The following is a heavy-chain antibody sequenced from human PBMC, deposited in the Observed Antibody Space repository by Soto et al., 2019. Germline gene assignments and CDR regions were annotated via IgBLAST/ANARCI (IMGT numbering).Heavy chain of an antibody. D-gene: IGHD4-17*01. CDR2: THYSGNT. CDR3: ARHTATIRAGFDY. CDR1: GASISSYY. J-gene: IGHJ4*02. Sequence: PSGTLSLTCSVSGASISSYYWDWIRQPPGKGLEWIGYTHYSGNTNYHPSLTSRVTISLDTSRNQFSLKLSSVTAADTAVYYCARHTATIRAGFDYWGQGALVTVSS. V-gene: IGHV4-59*01.